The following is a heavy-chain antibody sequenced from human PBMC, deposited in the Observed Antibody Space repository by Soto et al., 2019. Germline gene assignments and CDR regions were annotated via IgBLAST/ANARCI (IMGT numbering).Heavy chain of an antibody. Sequence: ASVKVSCEASGITFSTYAIHWVRQAPGQSLEWMGWINTGNGNTRYSQNFQGRVTLTRDTSASTAYMDLSSLRSEDTSIYYCARAISGYVTWGQGTLVTVSS. CDR1: GITFSTYA. J-gene: IGHJ5*02. CDR3: ARAISGYVT. D-gene: IGHD5-12*01. CDR2: INTGNGNT. V-gene: IGHV1-3*04.